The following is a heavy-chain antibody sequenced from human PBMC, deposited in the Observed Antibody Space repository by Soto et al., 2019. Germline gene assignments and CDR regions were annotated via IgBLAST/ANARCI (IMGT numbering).Heavy chain of an antibody. V-gene: IGHV3-30-3*01. J-gene: IGHJ2*01. CDR1: RFTFSSYA. D-gene: IGHD4-4*01. CDR3: ARPLWRDDYNWGYFDL. Sequence: QVQLVESGGGVVQPGRSLRLSCAASRFTFSSYAMHWVRQAPGKGLEWVAVISYDGSNKYYADSVKGRFTISRDNSKNTLYLQMNSLRTEDTAVYYCARPLWRDDYNWGYFDLWGRGTLVTVSS. CDR2: ISYDGSNK.